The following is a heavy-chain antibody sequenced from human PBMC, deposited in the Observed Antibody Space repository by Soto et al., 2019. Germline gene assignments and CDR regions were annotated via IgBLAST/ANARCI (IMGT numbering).Heavy chain of an antibody. CDR1: GYTFTSYG. Sequence: GASVKVSCKASGYTFTSYGISWVRQAPGQGLEWMGWISAYNGNTNYAQKLQGRVTMTTDTSTSTAYMELRSLRSDDTAVYYCARRPHYDSGGYALSDYWGQGTLVTVSS. CDR3: ARRPHYDSGGYALSDY. V-gene: IGHV1-18*04. CDR2: ISAYNGNT. J-gene: IGHJ4*02. D-gene: IGHD3-22*01.